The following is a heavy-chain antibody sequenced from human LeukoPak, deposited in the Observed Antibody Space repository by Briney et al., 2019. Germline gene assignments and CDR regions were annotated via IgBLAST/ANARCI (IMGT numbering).Heavy chain of an antibody. J-gene: IGHJ4*02. Sequence: SETLSLTCTVSGGSISSYYWSWIRQPPGKGLEWIGYIYYSGSTNYNPSLKSRVTISVDTSKNQFSLKLSSVTAADTAVYYCASSCSSTSCYGAPGYWGQGTLVTVSS. CDR1: GGSISSYY. CDR2: IYYSGST. D-gene: IGHD2-2*01. CDR3: ASSCSSTSCYGAPGY. V-gene: IGHV4-59*12.